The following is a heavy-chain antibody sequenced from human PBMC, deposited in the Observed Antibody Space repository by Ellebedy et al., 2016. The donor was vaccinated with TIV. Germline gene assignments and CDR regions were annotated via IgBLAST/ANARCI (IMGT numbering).Heavy chain of an antibody. J-gene: IGHJ5*02. Sequence: SVKVSXKASGGTFSSYAISWVRQAPGQGLEWMGGIIPIFGTANYAQKFQGRVTITADESTSTAYMELSSLRSEDTAVYYCARGPFVVVPAALGRWGFWFDPWGQGTLVTVSS. V-gene: IGHV1-69*13. CDR3: ARGPFVVVPAALGRWGFWFDP. D-gene: IGHD2-2*01. CDR1: GGTFSSYA. CDR2: IIPIFGTA.